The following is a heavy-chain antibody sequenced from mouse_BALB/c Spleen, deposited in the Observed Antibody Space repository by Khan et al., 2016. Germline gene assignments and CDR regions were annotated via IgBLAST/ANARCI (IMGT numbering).Heavy chain of an antibody. Sequence: VQLKQSGPELMKPGASVKISCKASGYSFTSYYMHWVKQSHGKSLEWIGYIDPFNGGTSYNQKFKGKATLTVDKSSSTAYMHLSSLTSEDSVVYYCASSTQSFYAMDYWGQGTSVTVSS. V-gene: IGHV1S135*01. J-gene: IGHJ4*01. CDR1: GYSFTSYY. CDR2: IDPFNGGT. D-gene: IGHD1-1*01. CDR3: ASSTQSFYAMDY.